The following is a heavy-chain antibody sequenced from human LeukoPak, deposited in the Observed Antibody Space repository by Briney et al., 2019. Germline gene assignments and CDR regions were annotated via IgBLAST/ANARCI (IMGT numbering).Heavy chain of an antibody. D-gene: IGHD3-22*01. Sequence: GGSLRLSCAASGFTFSNYWMHWVRQAPGKWLVWVSRINSDGINTSYADSVKGRVTISRDNAKNTLNLQMNSLRAEDTAVYYCARDLGQYYDTSDNWFDPWGQGTLVTVSS. CDR2: INSDGINT. CDR3: ARDLGQYYDTSDNWFDP. J-gene: IGHJ5*02. CDR1: GFTFSNYW. V-gene: IGHV3-74*01.